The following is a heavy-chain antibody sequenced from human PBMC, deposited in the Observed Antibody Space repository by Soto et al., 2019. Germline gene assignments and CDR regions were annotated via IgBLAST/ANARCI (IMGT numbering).Heavy chain of an antibody. D-gene: IGHD6-13*01. CDR3: ALKHSSSWAYYYYYMDV. V-gene: IGHV1-69*01. CDR2: IIPIFGTA. J-gene: IGHJ6*03. Sequence: GASVKVSCNASGGTFSSYAISWVRQAPGQGLEWMGGIIPIFGTANYAQKFQGRVTITADESTSTAYMELNSLRAEGTAVYYCALKHSSSWAYYYYYMDVWGKGTTVTVSS. CDR1: GGTFSSYA.